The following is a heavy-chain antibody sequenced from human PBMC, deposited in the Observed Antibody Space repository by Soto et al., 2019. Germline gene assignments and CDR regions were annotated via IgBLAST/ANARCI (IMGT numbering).Heavy chain of an antibody. D-gene: IGHD3-9*01. V-gene: IGHV3-23*01. Sequence: PGGSLRLSCAASGFTFSSYAMSWVRQAPGKGLEWVSAISGSGGSTYYADSVKGRFTISRDNSKNTLYLQMNSLRAEDTAVYYCAKEGSPDWLLTAYYYYGMDVWGQGTTVTVSS. CDR1: GFTFSSYA. CDR3: AKEGSPDWLLTAYYYYGMDV. CDR2: ISGSGGST. J-gene: IGHJ6*02.